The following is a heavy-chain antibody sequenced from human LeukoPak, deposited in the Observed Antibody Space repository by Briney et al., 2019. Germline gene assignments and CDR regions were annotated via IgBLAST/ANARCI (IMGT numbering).Heavy chain of an antibody. J-gene: IGHJ4*02. V-gene: IGHV4-59*02. CDR3: ANSIDFDYGDYYFDY. D-gene: IGHD4-17*01. CDR1: GFTVSSNY. Sequence: GSLRLSCAASGFTVSSNYMSWVRQAPGKGLEWIGHIYYSGSTNYNPSLKSRVTTLVDTSKNQFSLKLSSVTAADTAVYYCANSIDFDYGDYYFDYWGQGALVTISS. CDR2: IYYSGST.